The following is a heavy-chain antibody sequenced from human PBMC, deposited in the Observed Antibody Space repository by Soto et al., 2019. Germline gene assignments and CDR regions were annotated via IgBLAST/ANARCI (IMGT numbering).Heavy chain of an antibody. CDR2: IIPILGIA. CDR1: GGTFSSYT. Sequence: QVQLVQSGAEVKKPGSSVKVSCKASGGTFSSYTISWVRQAPGQGLEWMGRIIPILGIANYAQKFQGRVTITADKSTSTAYMELSSLRSEDTAVHYCARRGARDYYYGMDVWGQGTTVTVSS. J-gene: IGHJ6*02. D-gene: IGHD1-26*01. CDR3: ARRGARDYYYGMDV. V-gene: IGHV1-69*02.